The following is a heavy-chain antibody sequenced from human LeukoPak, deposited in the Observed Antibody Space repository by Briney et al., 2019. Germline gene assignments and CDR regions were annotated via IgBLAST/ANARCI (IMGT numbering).Heavy chain of an antibody. J-gene: IGHJ4*02. D-gene: IGHD1-1*01. V-gene: IGHV3-7*02. CDR2: IKQDGSEK. Sequence: GGSLRLSCAASGFIFSSFWMTWVRQAPGKGLEWVANIKQDGSEKYYVDSVKGRFTISRDNAKNSLYLQMNSLRDEDTAVYYCARLPLSYTPDYWGQGTLVTVSS. CDR1: GFIFSSFW. CDR3: ARLPLSYTPDY.